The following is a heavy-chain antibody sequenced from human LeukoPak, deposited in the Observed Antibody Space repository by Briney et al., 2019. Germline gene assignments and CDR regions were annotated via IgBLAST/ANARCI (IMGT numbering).Heavy chain of an antibody. CDR3: ARVLDVLRYFDWLDY. Sequence: ASVKVSCKAPGYTFTGYYMHWVRQAPGQGLEWMGWINPNSGGTNYAQKFQGRVTMTRDTSISTAYMELSRLRSDDTAVYYCARVLDVLRYFDWLDYWGQGTLVTVSS. CDR2: INPNSGGT. V-gene: IGHV1-2*02. J-gene: IGHJ4*02. CDR1: GYTFTGYY. D-gene: IGHD3-9*01.